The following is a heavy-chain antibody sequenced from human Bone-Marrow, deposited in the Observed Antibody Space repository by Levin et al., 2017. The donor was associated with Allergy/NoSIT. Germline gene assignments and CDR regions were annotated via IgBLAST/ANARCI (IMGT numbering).Heavy chain of an antibody. J-gene: IGHJ4*02. CDR2: INPKSGGT. V-gene: IGHV1-2*02. Sequence: ASVKVSCKSSGYTFTDYFLHWVRQAPGQGLEWMGWINPKSGGTNYAHKFRGRVTLTRDTSMTTVYMDLSRLRSDDTALFYGTRAMPGSGTPPNFDSWGQGTLVAGSS. CDR3: TRAMPGSGTPPNFDS. D-gene: IGHD3-10*01. CDR1: GYTFTDYF.